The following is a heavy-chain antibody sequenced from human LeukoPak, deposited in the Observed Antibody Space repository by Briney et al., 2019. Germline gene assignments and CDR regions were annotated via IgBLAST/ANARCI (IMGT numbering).Heavy chain of an antibody. J-gene: IGHJ4*02. CDR3: ARMGMGGWYYSIDY. V-gene: IGHV4-61*02. CDR1: GGSISSGSYY. CDR2: IYTSGST. Sequence: SETLSLTCTVSGGSISSGSYYWSWIRQPAGKGLEWIGRIYTSGSTNYNPSLKSRVTISVDTSKNQFSLKLSSVTAADTAVYYCARMGMGGWYYSIDYWGQGTLVTVSS. D-gene: IGHD6-19*01.